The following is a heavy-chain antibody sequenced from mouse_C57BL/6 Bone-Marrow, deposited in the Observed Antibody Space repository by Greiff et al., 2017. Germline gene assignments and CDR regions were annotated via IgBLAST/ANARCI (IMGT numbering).Heavy chain of an antibody. J-gene: IGHJ1*03. CDR1: GYTFTSYG. CDR2: IYPRSGNT. D-gene: IGHD1-1*02. V-gene: IGHV1-81*01. CDR3: ARCLLFWYFDV. Sequence: VQLQQSGAELARPGASVKLSCKASGYTFTSYGISWVKQRTGQGLEWIGEIYPRSGNTYYNEKFKGKATLTADKSSSTAYMELRSLTSADSSDYFCARCLLFWYFDVWGTGTTVTVSS.